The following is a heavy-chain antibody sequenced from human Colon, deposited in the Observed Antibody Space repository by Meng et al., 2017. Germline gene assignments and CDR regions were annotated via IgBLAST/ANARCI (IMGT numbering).Heavy chain of an antibody. J-gene: IGHJ4*02. CDR1: GLILSYYY. CDR3: ATTGSRSSGS. V-gene: IGHV3-11*01. D-gene: IGHD3-22*01. Sequence: VGSGGGWVNPCASLNLSGVNSGLILSYYYMDWIRQTPGQGLEWVSYISTTGSIAYYADSVKGRFTISRDNAKNSVYLQMISLRAEDTAVYYCATTGSRSSGSWGQGTLVTVSS. CDR2: ISTTGSIA.